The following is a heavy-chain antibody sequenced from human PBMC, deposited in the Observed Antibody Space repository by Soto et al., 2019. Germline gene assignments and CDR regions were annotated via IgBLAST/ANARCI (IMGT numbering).Heavy chain of an antibody. CDR3: ARGLCTGVGCQLSYFDY. J-gene: IGHJ4*02. V-gene: IGHV4-59*11. CDR1: CGSISSHY. D-gene: IGHD2-8*02. CDR2: VYHNGNT. Sequence: SETLYLTCIVSCGSISSHYWSWLRQEPWKGLEWVGYVYHNGNTNNNPSLRSRVTISIDTSRNHFSLKLNSVTAADPAVYYCARGLCTGVGCQLSYFDYWCQGDLV.